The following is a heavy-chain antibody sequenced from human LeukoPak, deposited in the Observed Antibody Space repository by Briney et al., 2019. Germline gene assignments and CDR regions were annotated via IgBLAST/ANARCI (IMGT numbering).Heavy chain of an antibody. V-gene: IGHV3-23*01. CDR3: AREGTLSTIFGAIDY. J-gene: IGHJ4*02. CDR2: ISGSGGST. CDR1: GFTFSSYA. Sequence: GGSLRLSCAASGFTFSSYAMSWVRQAPGKGLEWVSAISGSGGSTYYADSVKGRFTISRDNSKNTLYLQMNSLRAEDTAVYYCAREGTLSTIFGAIDYWGQGTLVTVSS. D-gene: IGHD3-3*01.